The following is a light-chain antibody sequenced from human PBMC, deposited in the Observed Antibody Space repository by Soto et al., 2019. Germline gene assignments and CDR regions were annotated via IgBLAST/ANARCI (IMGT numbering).Light chain of an antibody. CDR2: GAS. V-gene: IGKV3-15*01. J-gene: IGKJ2*01. CDR3: QQYNNWPWYT. CDR1: QSVSSN. Sequence: EIVMTQSPATLSVSPGERATLSCRASQSVSSNLAWYQQKPGQAPRLLIYGASTRATGIPVRFSGSGSGTEFNLTISSLQSEDFAAYYCQQYNNWPWYTFGQGTKLEIK.